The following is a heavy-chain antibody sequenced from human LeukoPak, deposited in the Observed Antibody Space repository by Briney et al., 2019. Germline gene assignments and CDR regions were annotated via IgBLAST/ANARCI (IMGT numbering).Heavy chain of an antibody. J-gene: IGHJ4*02. Sequence: PGRSLRLSCSASGFTFSNYIMHWVRQAPGKGLDWVAVIIENGNRQYYADSVKGRFTISRDNSKNTLFLQMNSLRGEDTAMYYCARVQGGGYRTADSWGQGTLVTVSS. CDR1: GFTFSNYI. CDR2: IIENGNRQ. CDR3: ARVQGGGYRTADS. V-gene: IGHV3-30*04. D-gene: IGHD6-25*01.